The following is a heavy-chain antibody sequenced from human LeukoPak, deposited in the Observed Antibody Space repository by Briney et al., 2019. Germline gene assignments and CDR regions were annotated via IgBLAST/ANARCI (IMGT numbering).Heavy chain of an antibody. D-gene: IGHD3-10*01. CDR2: ISSSGRTI. CDR3: ARDRGDYYFDY. Sequence: GGSLRLSCAASGFTFSSYSMNWVRQAPGKGLEWVSYISSSGRTIYYADSVKGRFTISRDNAKNSLYLQMNSLGAEDTAVYYCARDRGDYYFDYRGQGTLVTVCS. V-gene: IGHV3-48*01. CDR1: GFTFSSYS. J-gene: IGHJ4*02.